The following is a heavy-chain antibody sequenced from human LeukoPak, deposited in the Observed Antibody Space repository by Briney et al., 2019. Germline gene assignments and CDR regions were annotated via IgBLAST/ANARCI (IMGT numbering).Heavy chain of an antibody. Sequence: ASVKVSCKASGYTFTGYYMHWVRQAPGQGLEWMGWINPNSGGTNYAQKFQGRVTMTRDTSISTAYMELSRLRSDDTAVYYCARDLSIAAAGTGRYYSDYWGQGTLVTVSS. J-gene: IGHJ4*02. D-gene: IGHD6-13*01. CDR1: GYTFTGYY. V-gene: IGHV1-2*02. CDR2: INPNSGGT. CDR3: ARDLSIAAAGTGRYYSDY.